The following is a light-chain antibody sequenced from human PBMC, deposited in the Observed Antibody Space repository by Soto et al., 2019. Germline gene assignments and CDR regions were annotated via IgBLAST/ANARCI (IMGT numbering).Light chain of an antibody. CDR1: SSDVGSYNL. J-gene: IGLJ1*01. Sequence: QSALTQPASVSGSPGQSITLSCTGTSSDVGSYNLVSWYQQHPGKAPKLMISEVSNRPSGVSDRFSGSKSGNTASLTISGLQSEDEGDYHCCSDAGNTYVFGTGTKLTVL. V-gene: IGLV2-23*02. CDR2: EVS. CDR3: CSDAGNTYV.